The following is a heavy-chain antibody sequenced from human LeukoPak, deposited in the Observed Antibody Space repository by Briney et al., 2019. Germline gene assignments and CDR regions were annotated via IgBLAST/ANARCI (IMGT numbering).Heavy chain of an antibody. CDR3: ARHVLADYDFWSGYAAAGVGAFDI. CDR1: GGSISSYY. Sequence: SETLSITCTVSGGSISSYYWSWIRQPPGKGLEWIGYIYYSGNTNYNPSLKSRVTVSVDTSKNQFSLKLSSVTAADTAVYYCARHVLADYDFWSGYAAAGVGAFDIWGQGTMVTVSS. V-gene: IGHV4-59*01. D-gene: IGHD3-3*01. CDR2: IYYSGNT. J-gene: IGHJ3*02.